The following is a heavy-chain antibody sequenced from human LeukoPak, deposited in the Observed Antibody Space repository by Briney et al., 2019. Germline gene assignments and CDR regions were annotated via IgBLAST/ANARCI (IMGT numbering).Heavy chain of an antibody. CDR1: GGSLNSYS. CDR2: IIPVFDTA. J-gene: IGHJ6*03. Sequence: SVKVSCKASGGSLNSYSISWVRQAPGQGLEWMGRIIPVFDTAKYAQKFQGRVTITADVPSDTAYLELSSLTSEDTAMYFCAKQGGARQDYYMDVWGDGTTVTVSS. V-gene: IGHV1-69*15. CDR3: AKQGGARQDYYMDV. D-gene: IGHD1/OR15-1a*01.